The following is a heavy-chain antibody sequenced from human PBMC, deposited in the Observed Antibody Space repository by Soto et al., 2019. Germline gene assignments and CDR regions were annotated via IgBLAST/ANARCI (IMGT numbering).Heavy chain of an antibody. V-gene: IGHV3-9*01. CDR3: AKGRNTAMVTGDFDY. D-gene: IGHD5-18*01. CDR1: GFTFGDYA. J-gene: IGHJ4*01. CDR2: VSWTNISF. Sequence: RLSCAASGFTFGDYAMHRVRQVPGRGLEWVSGVSWTNISFGYADSVKGRFTISRDNAKNSLYLQMNSLRREDTAFYYCAKGRNTAMVTGDFDYWGHGTLVTVSS.